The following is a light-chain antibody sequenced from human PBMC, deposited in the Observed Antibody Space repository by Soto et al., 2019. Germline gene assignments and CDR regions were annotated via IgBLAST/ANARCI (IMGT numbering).Light chain of an antibody. CDR2: AAF. Sequence: DIQMTQSPSSLSASVGDRVTITCRASQSISSYLNWYQQKPGKAPKLLISAAFSLQSGVPSRFSGSGLETDFALTISSLQPEDFATYYCQQSYSTPLTFGGGTKVEIK. J-gene: IGKJ4*01. CDR3: QQSYSTPLT. CDR1: QSISSY. V-gene: IGKV1-39*01.